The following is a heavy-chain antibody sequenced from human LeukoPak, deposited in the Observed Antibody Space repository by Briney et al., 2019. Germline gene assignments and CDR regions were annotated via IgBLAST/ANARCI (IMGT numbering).Heavy chain of an antibody. V-gene: IGHV3-11*01. CDR3: ARDKRLLVRWGFDP. Sequence: PGGSLRLSCATSGFTFSDYYMTWIRQAPGKGLEWVSYISISGTTIFYTDSVKGRFTISRDNAKNSLYLQMNSLRAEDTAVYYCARDKRLLVRWGFDPWGQGTLVTVSS. CDR1: GFTFSDYY. CDR2: ISISGTTI. D-gene: IGHD3-10*01. J-gene: IGHJ5*02.